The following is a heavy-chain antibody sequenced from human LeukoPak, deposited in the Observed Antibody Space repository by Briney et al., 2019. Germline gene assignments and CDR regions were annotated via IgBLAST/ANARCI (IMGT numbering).Heavy chain of an antibody. CDR2: IIPIFGTA. CDR1: GGTYSSYA. D-gene: IGHD3-9*01. Sequence: GASVKVSCKASGGTYSSYAISWVRQAPGQGLEWMGGIIPIFGTANYAQKFQGRVTITADESTSTAYMELSSLRSEDTAVYYCARDRRGNYAILTGYYMGFPSYYYYMDVWGKGTTVTVSS. J-gene: IGHJ6*03. CDR3: ARDRRGNYAILTGYYMGFPSYYYYMDV. V-gene: IGHV1-69*13.